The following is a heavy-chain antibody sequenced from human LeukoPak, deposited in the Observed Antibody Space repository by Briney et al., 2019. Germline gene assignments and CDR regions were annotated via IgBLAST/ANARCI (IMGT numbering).Heavy chain of an antibody. CDR2: ISGSGGST. D-gene: IGHD3-10*01. CDR3: AKEKRQLLWFGELFV. Sequence: GGSLRLSCAASGFTFSSYAMSWVRQAPGKGLEWVSAISGSGGSTYYADSVKGRFTIPRDNSKNTLYLQMNSLRAEDTAVYYCAKEKRQLLWFGELFVWGQGTLVTVSS. CDR1: GFTFSSYA. J-gene: IGHJ4*02. V-gene: IGHV3-23*01.